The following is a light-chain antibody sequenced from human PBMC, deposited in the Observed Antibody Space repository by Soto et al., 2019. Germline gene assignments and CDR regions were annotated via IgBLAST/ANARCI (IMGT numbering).Light chain of an antibody. V-gene: IGKV3-15*01. CDR1: QTLRNN. CDR2: AAS. CDR3: HQYNNSPPDT. Sequence: EIVMTQSPATLSVSPGETATLPCRASQTLRNNLAWYQQKPGQAPRLLIYAASTRATGIPARFSGSGSGTEFTLTISNLQSEDFAVYFCHQYNNSPPDTFGQGTKLEIK. J-gene: IGKJ2*01.